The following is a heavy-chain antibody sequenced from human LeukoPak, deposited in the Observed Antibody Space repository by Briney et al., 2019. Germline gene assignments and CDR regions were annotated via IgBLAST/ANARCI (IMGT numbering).Heavy chain of an antibody. Sequence: KPSETLSLTCTVSGGSISSYYWNWIRQPPGKGLEWIGYIYYSGSTNYNPSLKSRVTIPVDTSKNQFSLKLSSVTAADTAVYYCARGADSSGYYSIFYFDYWGQGTLVTVSS. V-gene: IGHV4-59*01. D-gene: IGHD3-22*01. CDR2: IYYSGST. CDR3: ARGADSSGYYSIFYFDY. CDR1: GGSISSYY. J-gene: IGHJ4*02.